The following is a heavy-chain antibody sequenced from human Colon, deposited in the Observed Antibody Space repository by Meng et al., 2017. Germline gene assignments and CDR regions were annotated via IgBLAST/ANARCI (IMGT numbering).Heavy chain of an antibody. CDR3: ARRSYYYDSSGYYYLGH. J-gene: IGHJ4*02. D-gene: IGHD3-22*01. CDR1: GYTFTTYG. Sequence: VQVVRSGAEVKKPGASVKVSCKASGYTFTTYGISWVRQAPGQGLEWMGWISAYNGNTNYAQKLQGRVTMTTDTSTSTAYMELRSLRSDDTAVYYCARRSYYYDSSGYYYLGHWGQGTLVTVSS. CDR2: ISAYNGNT. V-gene: IGHV1-18*01.